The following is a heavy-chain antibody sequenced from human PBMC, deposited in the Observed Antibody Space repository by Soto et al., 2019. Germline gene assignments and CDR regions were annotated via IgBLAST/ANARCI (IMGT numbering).Heavy chain of an antibody. CDR2: INHSGST. CDR1: GGSFSGYD. J-gene: IGHJ4*02. D-gene: IGHD2-8*02. V-gene: IGHV4-34*01. Sequence: SETLSLTCAVYGGSFSGYDLTWIRQPPGTGLEWIGEINHSGSTNYNPSLKSRVTISVDTSKNQSSLKLTSVTAADTAVYYCARDKITGLFDYWGQGTLVTVSS. CDR3: ARDKITGLFDY.